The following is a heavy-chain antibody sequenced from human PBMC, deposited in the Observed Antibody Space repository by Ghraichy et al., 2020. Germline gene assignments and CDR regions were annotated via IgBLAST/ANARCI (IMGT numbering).Heavy chain of an antibody. J-gene: IGHJ4*02. V-gene: IGHV3-13*05. CDR3: ARGHQGYYYDSSGSLDY. CDR2: IGTAGDP. Sequence: GESLNISCAASGFTFSSYDMHWVRQATGKGLEWVSAIGTAGDPYYPGSVKGRFTISRENAKNSLYLQMNSLRAGDTAVYYCARGHQGYYYDSSGSLDYWGQGTLVTVSS. D-gene: IGHD3-22*01. CDR1: GFTFSSYD.